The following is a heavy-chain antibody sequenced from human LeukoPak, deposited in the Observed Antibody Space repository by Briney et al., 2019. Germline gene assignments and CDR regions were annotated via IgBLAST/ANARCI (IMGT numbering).Heavy chain of an antibody. J-gene: IGHJ4*02. V-gene: IGHV3-23*01. CDR1: GFTFSNYA. D-gene: IGHD6-19*01. CDR2: IGGSGRRT. CDR3: AKGKGLAVAGTAGFDY. Sequence: GASLRLSCAASGFTFSNYAMSWVRQAPGKGLEWGSAIGGSGRRTYYADSVRGRFTISSDNSKNTLYLQMNSLRAEDTALYYCAKGKGLAVAGTAGFDYWGQGTLVTVSS.